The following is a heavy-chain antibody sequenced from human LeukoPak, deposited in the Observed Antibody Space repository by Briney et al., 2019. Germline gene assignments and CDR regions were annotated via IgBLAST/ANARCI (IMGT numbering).Heavy chain of an antibody. CDR3: AKGSNRGVATIDY. CDR2: IHSDGSGT. D-gene: IGHD5-12*01. Sequence: GGSLRLSCAASGFIFSSYWMHWVRQAPGKGLVWVSRIHSDGSGTTYADSVKGRFTISRDNAKNTLYLQMTGLRDEDAAVYYCAKGSNRGVATIDYWGQGTLVTVSS. CDR1: GFIFSSYW. V-gene: IGHV3-74*01. J-gene: IGHJ4*02.